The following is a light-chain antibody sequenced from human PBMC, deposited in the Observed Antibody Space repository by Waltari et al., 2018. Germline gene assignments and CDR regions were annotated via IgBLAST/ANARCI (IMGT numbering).Light chain of an antibody. J-gene: IGKJ1*01. CDR3: LQDYNYPWT. Sequence: AIQMTQSPSSLSASVGDKVTITCRASQGIRYDLGWYQQKPGKAPKLLIYAASRLHSGVPSRFSCGGAGPEFPLTISSLQPEDFAIYYCLQDYNYPWTFGQGTKVEIK. CDR1: QGIRYD. V-gene: IGKV1-6*01. CDR2: AAS.